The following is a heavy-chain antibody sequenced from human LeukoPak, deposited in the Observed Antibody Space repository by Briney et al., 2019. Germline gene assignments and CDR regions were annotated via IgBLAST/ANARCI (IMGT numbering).Heavy chain of an antibody. J-gene: IGHJ4*02. V-gene: IGHV3-21*05. CDR1: GFIFSTYS. Sequence: SGGSLRLSCAASGFIFSTYSMNWVRQAPGRGLEWVSYMSTSDGFKHYADSVKGRFTISRDNAKNSLYLQMNSLRAEDTAVYYCARHYNSGSPDCWGQGTLVTVSS. CDR3: ARHYNSGSPDC. CDR2: MSTSDGFK. D-gene: IGHD3-10*01.